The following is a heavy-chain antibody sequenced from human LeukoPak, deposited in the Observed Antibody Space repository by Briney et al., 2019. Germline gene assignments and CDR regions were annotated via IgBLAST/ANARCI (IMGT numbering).Heavy chain of an antibody. CDR3: TARVVTTNEF. CDR1: GFTFSSYS. CDR2: VKSIRDGGTT. Sequence: TGGSLRLSCAASGFTFSSYSMNWVRQAPGKGLEWVGRVKSIRDGGTTDDTAPVKGRFTISRDDSKRTVYLQMNSLKTEDTAVYFCTARVVTTNEFWGQGTLVTVSS. V-gene: IGHV3-15*01. J-gene: IGHJ4*02. D-gene: IGHD2-21*02.